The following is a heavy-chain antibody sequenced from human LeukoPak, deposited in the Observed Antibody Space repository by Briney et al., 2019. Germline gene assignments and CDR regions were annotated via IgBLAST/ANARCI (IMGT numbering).Heavy chain of an antibody. CDR1: GFTFSSYW. CDR3: ARGLYSSGWYEGSFDY. Sequence: GGSLRLSCAASGFTFSSYWMSWVRQAPGKGLEWVANIKQDGSEKYYVDSVKGRFTISRDNAKNSLYLQMNSLRAEDTAVYYCARGLYSSGWYEGSFDYWGQGALVTVSS. V-gene: IGHV3-7*01. J-gene: IGHJ4*02. D-gene: IGHD6-19*01. CDR2: IKQDGSEK.